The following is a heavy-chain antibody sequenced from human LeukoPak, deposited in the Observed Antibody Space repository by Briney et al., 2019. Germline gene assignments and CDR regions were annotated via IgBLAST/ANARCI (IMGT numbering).Heavy chain of an antibody. CDR1: GFTFTSYA. CDR3: ARMSGYSYGAGFDY. CDR2: VSGSGGST. Sequence: GGSLRLSCAASGFTFTSYAMTWVRQAPGKGLEWVSAVSGSGGSTYYADSVKGRFTISRDNSKNTLYLLMSSLRPEDTAVYYCARMSGYSYGAGFDYWGQGTLVTVSS. V-gene: IGHV3-23*01. D-gene: IGHD5-18*01. J-gene: IGHJ4*02.